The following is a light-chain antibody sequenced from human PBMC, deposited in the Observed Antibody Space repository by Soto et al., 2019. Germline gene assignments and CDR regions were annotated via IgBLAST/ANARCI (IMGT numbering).Light chain of an antibody. Sequence: EIVMTQSPATLSVSPGERVTLSCRASQSVDGNLAWYQQKPGQAPRLLIYGASTRATGIPARFSGSGSGTEFTITISSLQSEDFAVYYCQQYNNWLFTFGGGTRVEIK. V-gene: IGKV3-15*01. J-gene: IGKJ4*01. CDR3: QQYNNWLFT. CDR1: QSVDGN. CDR2: GAS.